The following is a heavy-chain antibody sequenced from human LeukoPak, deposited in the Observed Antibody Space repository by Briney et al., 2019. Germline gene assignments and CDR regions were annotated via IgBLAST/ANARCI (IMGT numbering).Heavy chain of an antibody. CDR1: GGSISSSNYY. CDR2: IYYSGST. V-gene: IGHV4-39*01. Sequence: SETLSLTCTVSGGSISSSNYYWGWIRQPPGKGLEWIGTIYYSGSTYHNPSLKSRVTISVDTSRNQFSLKLSSVTAADTAVYYCARLNGNHYRFDYWGQRILVTVSS. D-gene: IGHD1-14*01. CDR3: ARLNGNHYRFDY. J-gene: IGHJ4*02.